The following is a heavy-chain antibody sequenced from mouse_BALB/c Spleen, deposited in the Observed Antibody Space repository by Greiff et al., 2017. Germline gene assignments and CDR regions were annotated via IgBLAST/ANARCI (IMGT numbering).Heavy chain of an antibody. CDR1: GYSITSDYA. CDR2: ISYSGST. Sequence: EVKLVESGPGLVKPSQSLSLTCTVTGYSITSDYAWNWIRQFPGNKLEWMGYISYSGSTSYNPSLKSRISITRDTSKNQFFLQLNSVTTEDTATYYCAKRDYYAMDYWGQGTSDTVSS. V-gene: IGHV3-2*02. CDR3: AKRDYYAMDY. J-gene: IGHJ4*01.